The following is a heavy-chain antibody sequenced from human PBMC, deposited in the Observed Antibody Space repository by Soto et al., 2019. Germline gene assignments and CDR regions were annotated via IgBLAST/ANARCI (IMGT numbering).Heavy chain of an antibody. J-gene: IGHJ6*03. Sequence: GGSLRLSCAASGFTFSSYWMSWVRQAPGKGLEWVANIKQDGSEKYYVDSVKGRFTISRDNAKNSLYLQMNSLRAEDTAVYYCASPLGLVGSYGYYYYYYMDVWGKGTTVTVSS. CDR3: ASPLGLVGSYGYYYYYYMDV. D-gene: IGHD1-26*01. CDR1: GFTFSSYW. V-gene: IGHV3-7*03. CDR2: IKQDGSEK.